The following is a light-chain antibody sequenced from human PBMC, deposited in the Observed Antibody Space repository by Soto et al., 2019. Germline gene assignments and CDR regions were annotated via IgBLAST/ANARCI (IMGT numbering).Light chain of an antibody. V-gene: IGKV1-5*01. CDR2: DAS. J-gene: IGKJ5*01. CDR1: QSISSW. CDR3: QQYNSYPIT. Sequence: DIQITQSPSTLSASVGDRVTITCRASQSISSWLAWYQQKPGKVPKLLIYDASNLESGVPSRFSGSGSGTEFTLTSSSLQPDDFATYYCQQYNSYPITFGQGTRLEIK.